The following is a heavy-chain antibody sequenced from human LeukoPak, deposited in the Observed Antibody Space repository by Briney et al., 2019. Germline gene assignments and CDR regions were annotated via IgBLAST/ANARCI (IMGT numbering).Heavy chain of an antibody. CDR2: ISYDGSEK. CDR3: AKDRGAPLVGGTWENYFDP. Sequence: GGSLRLSCVVSGFTFSNYGMHWVRQAPGKGLEWVALISYDGSEKDYADSVKRRFTISRDNSKNTMYLQMNSLRAEDTAIYYCAKDRGAPLVGGTWENYFDPWGQGTLVTVSS. CDR1: GFTFSNYG. J-gene: IGHJ5*02. D-gene: IGHD1-26*01. V-gene: IGHV3-30*18.